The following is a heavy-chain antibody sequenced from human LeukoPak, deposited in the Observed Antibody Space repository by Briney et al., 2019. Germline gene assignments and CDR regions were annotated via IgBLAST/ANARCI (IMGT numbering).Heavy chain of an antibody. CDR3: ARSGIKMVRGVIIKSPYHMDV. Sequence: GGSLRLSCAASGFTFSSYSMNWVRQAPGKGLEWVSSISSSSSYIYYADSVKGRFTISRDDAKNSLSLQMNSLRAEDTAVYYCARSGIKMVRGVIIKSPYHMDVWGKGTTVTVSS. D-gene: IGHD3-10*01. V-gene: IGHV3-21*01. J-gene: IGHJ6*03. CDR2: ISSSSSYI. CDR1: GFTFSSYS.